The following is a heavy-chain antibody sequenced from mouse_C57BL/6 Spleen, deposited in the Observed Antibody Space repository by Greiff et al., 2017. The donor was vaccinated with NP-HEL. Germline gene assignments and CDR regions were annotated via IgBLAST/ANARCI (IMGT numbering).Heavy chain of an antibody. V-gene: IGHV3-6*01. J-gene: IGHJ1*03. CDR2: ISYDGSN. CDR3: ARYDYRYWYFDV. CDR1: GYSITSGYY. D-gene: IGHD2-4*01. Sequence: EVQLQESGPGLVKPSQSLSLTCSVTGYSITSGYYWNWIRQFPGNKLEWMGYISYDGSNNYNPSLKNRISITRDTSKNQFFLKLNSVTTEDTATYYCARYDYRYWYFDVWGTGTTVTVSS.